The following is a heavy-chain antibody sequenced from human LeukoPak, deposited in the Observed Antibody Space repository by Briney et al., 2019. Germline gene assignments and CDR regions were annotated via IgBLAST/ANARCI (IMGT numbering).Heavy chain of an antibody. CDR3: AKEPTSYSSGWYFHH. Sequence: PRRSLRLSCAASGFIFTNYGMHWVRQAPGKGLEWVAVISHDGTTKFYADSVKGRFTISRDNSKNTLDLQMYSLRAEDTAVYYCAKEPTSYSSGWYFHHWGQGTLVTVSS. J-gene: IGHJ1*01. CDR2: ISHDGTTK. V-gene: IGHV3-30*18. CDR1: GFIFTNYG. D-gene: IGHD6-25*01.